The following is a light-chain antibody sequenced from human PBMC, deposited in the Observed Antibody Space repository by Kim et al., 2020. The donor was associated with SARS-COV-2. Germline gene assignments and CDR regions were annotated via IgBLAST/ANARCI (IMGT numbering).Light chain of an antibody. CDR1: QSVSRSL. CDR2: DST. V-gene: IGKV3-20*01. Sequence: PGKRAPLYCRAIQSVSRSLCAWYQQKTGQTPRLLIYDSTARAAGTPDRFSGSGSGTDFTLTISGVEPEDFAVYYCQQYASAPYTFGQGTKVDI. J-gene: IGKJ2*01. CDR3: QQYASAPYT.